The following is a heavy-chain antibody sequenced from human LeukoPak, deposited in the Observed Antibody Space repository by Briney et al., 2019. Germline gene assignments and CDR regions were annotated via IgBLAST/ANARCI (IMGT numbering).Heavy chain of an antibody. D-gene: IGHD6-6*01. Sequence: PGGSLRLSCAASGFTFSSYAMSWVRQAPGKGLEWVSAISGSGGSTYYADSVKGRFPISRDNSKNTLYLQMNSLRAEDTAVYYYTEEGGRSGSSGKRLVPWGQSPLVTVSS. CDR3: TEEGGRSGSSGKRLVP. J-gene: IGHJ5*02. CDR1: GFTFSSYA. V-gene: IGHV3-23*01. CDR2: ISGSGGST.